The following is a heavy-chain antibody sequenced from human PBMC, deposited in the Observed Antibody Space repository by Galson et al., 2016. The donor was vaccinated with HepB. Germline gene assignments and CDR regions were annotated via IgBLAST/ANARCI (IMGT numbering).Heavy chain of an antibody. CDR3: AREREWQYHLTMDV. V-gene: IGHV4-59*01. D-gene: IGHD2-2*01. J-gene: IGHJ6*03. Sequence: QVQLQESGPGLVKPSETLSLTCTVSGGSISGYYWSWIRQPPGKGLEWIGFIYHNGNTNYNPSLKSRVTISIDTARNQFSLKLTSVTAADTAVYSCAREREWQYHLTMDVWGKGTTVTVSS. CDR2: IYHNGNT. CDR1: GGSISGYY.